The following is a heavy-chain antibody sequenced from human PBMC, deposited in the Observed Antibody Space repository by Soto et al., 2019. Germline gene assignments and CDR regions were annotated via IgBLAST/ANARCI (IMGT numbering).Heavy chain of an antibody. V-gene: IGHV1-69*02. CDR3: APTIRDAFDI. D-gene: IGHD5-12*01. CDR1: GGTFSSYT. Sequence: SVKVSCKASGGTFSSYTISWVRQAPGQVLECMVRIIPILGVANXXXKFQGRVXXTSDKATSTAXMELSXLGSEDTGAYYCAPTIRDAFDIGGQGTMVTVSS. J-gene: IGHJ3*02. CDR2: IIPILGVA.